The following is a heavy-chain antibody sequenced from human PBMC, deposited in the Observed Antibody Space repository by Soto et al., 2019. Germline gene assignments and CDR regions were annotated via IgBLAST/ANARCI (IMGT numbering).Heavy chain of an antibody. J-gene: IGHJ4*02. CDR1: GFTSSSYS. CDR3: AKDQSYDSSGY. Sequence: QPGGSLRLSCAASGFTSSSYSMSWVRQAPGKGLEWVSAISVSGGSTYYADSVKGRFTISRDNSKNTLYLQINSLRADDTAVYYCAKDQSYDSSGYWGQGTLVNVSS. V-gene: IGHV3-23*01. D-gene: IGHD3-22*01. CDR2: ISVSGGST.